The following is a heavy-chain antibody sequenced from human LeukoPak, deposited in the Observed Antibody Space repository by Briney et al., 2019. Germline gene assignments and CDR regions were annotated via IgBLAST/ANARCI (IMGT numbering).Heavy chain of an antibody. V-gene: IGHV1-18*01. CDR1: GYTFTSYG. CDR3: ARSYYDFWSGYSIFVY. J-gene: IGHJ4*02. CDR2: ISAYNGNT. Sequence: ASVKVSCKASGYTFTSYGISWVRQAPGQGLEWTGWISAYNGNTNYAQKLQGRVTMTTDTSTSTAYMELRSLRSDDTAVYYCARSYYDFWSGYSIFVYWGQGTLVTVSS. D-gene: IGHD3-3*01.